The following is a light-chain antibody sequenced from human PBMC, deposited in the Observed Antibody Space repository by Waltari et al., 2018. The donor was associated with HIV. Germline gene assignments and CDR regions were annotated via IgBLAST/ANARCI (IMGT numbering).Light chain of an antibody. CDR3: QVWESSSDHVV. CDR1: NIGGKS. J-gene: IGLJ2*01. V-gene: IGLV3-21*02. CDR2: ADR. Sequence: SYVLTQSPSVSVALGQTARIACGGNNIGGKSVTWYQHKPATAPAVVIYADRDRPSGIPERFSGSNSGHTATLSIGRVEAGDEADYYCQVWESSSDHVVIGGGTKLTV.